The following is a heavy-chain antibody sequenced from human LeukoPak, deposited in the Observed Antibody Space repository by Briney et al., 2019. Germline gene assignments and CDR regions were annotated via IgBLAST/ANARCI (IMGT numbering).Heavy chain of an antibody. D-gene: IGHD3-10*01. V-gene: IGHV4-34*01. CDR1: DGSFSGYY. CDR3: ARRPRGVIIKTWFDS. Sequence: PLETLSLTCAVYDGSFSGYYCSWIRQPPGKGLEWIGEINHSGSANYNPSLKSRVTILLDMSKNQFSLNLSSVTAADTAVYYCARRPRGVIIKTWFDSWGQGTLVTVSS. J-gene: IGHJ5*01. CDR2: INHSGSA.